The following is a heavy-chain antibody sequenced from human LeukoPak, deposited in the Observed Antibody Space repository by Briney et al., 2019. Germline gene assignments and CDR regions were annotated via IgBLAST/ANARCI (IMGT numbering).Heavy chain of an antibody. D-gene: IGHD2-2*01. Sequence: ASVKVSCKASGYTFTSYDINWARQATGQGLEWMGWMNPNSGNTGYAQKFQGRVTMTRNTSISTAYMELSSLRSEDTAVYYCAREGCSSTSCSHGFDYWGQGTLVTVSS. J-gene: IGHJ4*02. CDR2: MNPNSGNT. V-gene: IGHV1-8*01. CDR3: AREGCSSTSCSHGFDY. CDR1: GYTFTSYD.